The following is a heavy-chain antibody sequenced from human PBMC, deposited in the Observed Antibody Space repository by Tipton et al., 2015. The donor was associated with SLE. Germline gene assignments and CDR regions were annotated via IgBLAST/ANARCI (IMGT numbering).Heavy chain of an antibody. CDR1: GGSFSGYY. D-gene: IGHD2-2*01. V-gene: IGHV4-34*01. Sequence: TLSLTCAVYGGSFSGYYWGWIRQPPGKGLEWIGEINHSGSTNYNPSLKSRVTISVDTSKNQFSLKLSSVTAADTAVYYCARCSTRHYYYYYMDVWGKGTTVTVSS. J-gene: IGHJ6*03. CDR2: INHSGST. CDR3: ARCSTRHYYYYYMDV.